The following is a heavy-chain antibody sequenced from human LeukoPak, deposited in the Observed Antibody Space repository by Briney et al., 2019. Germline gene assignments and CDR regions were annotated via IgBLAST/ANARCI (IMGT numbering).Heavy chain of an antibody. V-gene: IGHV3-23*01. D-gene: IGHD3-10*01. CDR2: ISGSGNNT. CDR1: GFTFNTNT. J-gene: IGHJ4*02. CDR3: AKVRSSGCPYWSTSDY. Sequence: GGSLRLSCAAYGFTFNTNTMNWLRQAPGKGLEWVSGISGSGNNTYYTNSVKGRFTISRDTSKNTLYLQMNTLRAEDTAVYYCAKVRSSGCPYWSTSDYWGQGVLVTVSA.